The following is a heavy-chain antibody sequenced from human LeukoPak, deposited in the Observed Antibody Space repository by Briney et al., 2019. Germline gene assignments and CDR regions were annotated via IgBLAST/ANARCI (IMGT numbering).Heavy chain of an antibody. Sequence: SETLSLTCTISGGSISGYFGTWIRQASGKGLEWIGYIHTIETKYNPSLQSRVSMSIDTSKNQFSLNLRSVTAADTAVYYCARGLRDEERYYKYYYIDVWGKGTTVTVSS. CDR2: IHTIET. CDR3: ARGLRDEERYYKYYYIDV. J-gene: IGHJ6*03. CDR1: GGSISGYF. D-gene: IGHD3-22*01. V-gene: IGHV4-4*09.